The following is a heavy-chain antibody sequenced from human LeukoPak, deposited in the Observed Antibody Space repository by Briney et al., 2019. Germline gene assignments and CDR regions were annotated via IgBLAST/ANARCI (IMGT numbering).Heavy chain of an antibody. CDR2: IGAGGTFT. J-gene: IGHJ4*02. Sequence: GGSLRLSCTASGFTFSSYAMNWVRQAPGKGLEWVSGIGAGGTFTYYADSVKGRFTISRDNSRNTLYLQMNSLRAEDTAVYYCAKGGTTVTTVTDYFDYWGQGTLVTVSS. D-gene: IGHD4-17*01. CDR1: GFTFSSYA. CDR3: AKGGTTVTTVTDYFDY. V-gene: IGHV3-23*01.